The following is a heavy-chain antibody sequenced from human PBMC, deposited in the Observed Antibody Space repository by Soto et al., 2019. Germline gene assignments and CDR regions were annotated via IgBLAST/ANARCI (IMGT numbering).Heavy chain of an antibody. CDR3: ATGARYGADTAMYI. Sequence: ASVKVSCKVSGYTLTELSMHWVRQAPGKGLEWMGGFDPEDGETIYAQKFQGRVTMTEDTSTDTAYMELSSLRSEDTAVYYCATGARYGADTAMYIWGQGTIVTVSS. J-gene: IGHJ3*02. CDR2: FDPEDGET. V-gene: IGHV1-24*01. D-gene: IGHD5-18*01. CDR1: GYTLTELS.